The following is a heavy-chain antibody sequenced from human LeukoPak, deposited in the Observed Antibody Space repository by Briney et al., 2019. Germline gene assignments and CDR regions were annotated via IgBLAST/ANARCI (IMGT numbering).Heavy chain of an antibody. CDR2: INTNTGNP. V-gene: IGHV7-4-1*02. J-gene: IGHJ4*02. D-gene: IGHD6-13*01. Sequence: ASVKVSCKPSGYTFNTYFINWVRQAPGQGLEWVGWINTNTGNPTYAQDFTGRFVLSLDTSVSTAYLQITSLKAEDTAVYYCARILPSSYGSMRYWGQGTLVTVSS. CDR1: GYTFNTYF. CDR3: ARILPSSYGSMRY.